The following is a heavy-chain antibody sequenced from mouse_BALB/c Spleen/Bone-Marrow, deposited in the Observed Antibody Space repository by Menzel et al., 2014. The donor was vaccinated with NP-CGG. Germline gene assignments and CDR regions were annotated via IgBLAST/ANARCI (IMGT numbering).Heavy chain of an antibody. CDR2: IYPYSGNT. D-gene: IGHD2-3*01. CDR3: ARFDDDYWGFAY. J-gene: IGHJ3*01. CDR1: GYTFTDYN. V-gene: IGHV1S29*02. Sequence: EVQLQQSGPELVKPGASVKISCRASGYTFTDYNMHWVKQSHGESLEWIGYIYPYSGNTAYNQRFKNKATLTVDNSSSTAHMELRSLTSEDSAVYYCARFDDDYWGFAYWGQGTLVTVSA.